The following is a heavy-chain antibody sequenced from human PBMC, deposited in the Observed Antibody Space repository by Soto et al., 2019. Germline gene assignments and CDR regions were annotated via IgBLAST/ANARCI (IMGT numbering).Heavy chain of an antibody. Sequence: SETLSLTCTVSGGSISSYYWSWIRQPPGKGLEWIGYIYYSGSTNYNPPLKSRVTISVDTSKNQFSLKLSSVTAADTAVYYCARQRKSRQPGAYYYYMDVWGKGTTVTVSS. J-gene: IGHJ6*03. CDR2: IYYSGST. D-gene: IGHD1-26*01. CDR1: GGSISSYY. CDR3: ARQRKSRQPGAYYYYMDV. V-gene: IGHV4-59*08.